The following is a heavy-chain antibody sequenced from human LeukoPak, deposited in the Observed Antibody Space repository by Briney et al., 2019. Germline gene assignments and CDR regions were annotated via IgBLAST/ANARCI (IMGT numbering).Heavy chain of an antibody. CDR1: GYTFTGYY. CDR3: ARGIAVAGNDY. Sequence: ASVKVSCKASGYTFTGYYMHWVRQAPGQGLEWMGWINPNSGATDYAQKFQHRVTVTRDTSISTAYMDLSGLRSDDTAVYYCARGIAVAGNDYWGQGTLVTVSS. CDR2: INPNSGAT. V-gene: IGHV1-2*02. D-gene: IGHD6-19*01. J-gene: IGHJ4*02.